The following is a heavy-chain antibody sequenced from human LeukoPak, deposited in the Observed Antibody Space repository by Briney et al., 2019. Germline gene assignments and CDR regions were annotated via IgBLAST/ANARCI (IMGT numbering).Heavy chain of an antibody. V-gene: IGHV4-59*01. D-gene: IGHD3-9*01. CDR2: IYDSGST. Sequence: SETLSLTCTVSGGSISSYYWSWIRQPPGKGLEWIGYIYDSGSTNYNPSLKSRVTISVDTSKNQFSLKLSSVTAVDTAMYYCAPYDILTGYNAFDIWGQGKMVTVSS. CDR3: APYDILTGYNAFDI. J-gene: IGHJ3*02. CDR1: GGSISSYY.